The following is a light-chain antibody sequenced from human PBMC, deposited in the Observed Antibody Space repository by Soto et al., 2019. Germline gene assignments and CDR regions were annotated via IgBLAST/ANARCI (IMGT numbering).Light chain of an antibody. CDR2: EVS. Sequence: QSALTQPASVSGSPGQSITISCTGTSSDVGSYNLVSWYQQHPGKAPKLMIYEVSNRPSGVPDRFSGSKSGNTASLTISGLQAEDEADYYCCSFTSANTYVFGNGTKVTVL. CDR1: SSDVGSYNL. J-gene: IGLJ1*01. V-gene: IGLV2-14*02. CDR3: CSFTSANTYV.